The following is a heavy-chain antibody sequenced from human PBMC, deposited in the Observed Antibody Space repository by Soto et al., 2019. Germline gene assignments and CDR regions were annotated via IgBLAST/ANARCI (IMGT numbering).Heavy chain of an antibody. V-gene: IGHV4-4*02. Sequence: PWATLSLTCAVSGGSFTSTNWWTWVRDPPGQGLEWIGEIYRTGSTNYNPSLKSRVTISLDKSENQFSLKVTSLTAADTAVYYCASRDPGTSVDYWGQGTLVTVSS. CDR1: GGSFTSTNW. D-gene: IGHD1-7*01. CDR2: IYRTGST. CDR3: ASRDPGTSVDY. J-gene: IGHJ4*02.